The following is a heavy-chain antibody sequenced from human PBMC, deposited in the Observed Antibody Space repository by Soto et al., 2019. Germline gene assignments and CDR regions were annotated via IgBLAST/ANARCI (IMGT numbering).Heavy chain of an antibody. CDR2: IIPIFGTT. V-gene: IGHV1-69*13. Sequence: SVKVSCKASGGTFSSYAISWVRQAPGQGLEWMGGIIPIFGTTNYAQKFQGRVTITADESTSTAYMELSSLRSEDTAVYYCARERAAGTGWFDPWGQGTLVTVSS. CDR3: ARERAAGTGWFDP. D-gene: IGHD6-13*01. CDR1: GGTFSSYA. J-gene: IGHJ5*02.